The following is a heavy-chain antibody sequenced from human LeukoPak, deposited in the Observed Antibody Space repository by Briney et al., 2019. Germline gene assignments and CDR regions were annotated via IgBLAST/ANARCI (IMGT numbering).Heavy chain of an antibody. CDR3: ARADSGWYHYYYYYMDV. Sequence: SETLSLTCTVSGYSISSGYYWGWIRPPPGKGLEWIGSIYHSGSTYYNPSLKSRVTISVDTSKNQFSLKLSSVTAADTAVYYCARADSGWYHYYYYYMDVWGKGTTVTVSS. D-gene: IGHD6-19*01. CDR1: GYSISSGYY. J-gene: IGHJ6*03. V-gene: IGHV4-38-2*02. CDR2: IYHSGST.